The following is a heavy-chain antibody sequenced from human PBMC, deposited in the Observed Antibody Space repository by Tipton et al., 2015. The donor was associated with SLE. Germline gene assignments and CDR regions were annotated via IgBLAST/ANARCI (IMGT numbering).Heavy chain of an antibody. Sequence: TLSLTCTVSGGSISSYYWSWIRQPPGKGLEWIGYIYYSGSTNYNPSLKSRVTISVDTSKNQFSLKLSSVTAADTAVYYCARGGFSTVTSFDYWGQGTLVTVSS. CDR3: ARGGFSTVTSFDY. CDR2: IYYSGST. V-gene: IGHV4-59*01. D-gene: IGHD4-11*01. J-gene: IGHJ4*02. CDR1: GGSISSYY.